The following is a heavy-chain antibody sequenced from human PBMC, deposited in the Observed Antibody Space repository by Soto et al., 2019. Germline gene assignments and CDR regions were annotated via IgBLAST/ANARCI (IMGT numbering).Heavy chain of an antibody. V-gene: IGHV4-31*03. Sequence: SETLSLTCTVSGGSISSGGYYWSWIRQHPGKGLEWIGYIYYSGSTYYNPSLKSRVTISVDTSKNQSSLKLSSVTVADTAVYYCARGIIAARPLSPWGKGTLVTVSS. CDR3: ARGIIAARPLSP. CDR1: GGSISSGGYY. J-gene: IGHJ5*02. CDR2: IYYSGST. D-gene: IGHD6-6*01.